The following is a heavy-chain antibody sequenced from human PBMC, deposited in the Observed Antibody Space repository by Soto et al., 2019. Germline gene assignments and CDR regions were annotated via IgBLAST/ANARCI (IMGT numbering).Heavy chain of an antibody. J-gene: IGHJ4*02. CDR3: AARHFWSGPWTDRRLYD. V-gene: IGHV4-4*02. CDR2: ISHSGST. CDR1: GDSIKTRHW. D-gene: IGHD3-3*02. Sequence: SETLSVTFAVSGDSIKTRHWWHWVRQPPGKGLEWIGPISHSGSTNYNPSLTSRVTISVDKSRNRFSRRVTSVTAADTAVYYCAARHFWSGPWTDRRLYDWGQETLVTVSS.